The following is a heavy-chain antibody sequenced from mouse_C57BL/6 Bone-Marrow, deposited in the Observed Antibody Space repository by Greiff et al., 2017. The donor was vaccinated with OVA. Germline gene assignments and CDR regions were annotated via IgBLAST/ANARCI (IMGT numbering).Heavy chain of an antibody. Sequence: EVQLQQSGPELVKPGASVKISCKASGYTFTDYYMNWVKQSHGKSLEWIGDINPNNGGTSYNQKFKGKVTLTVDKSSSTAYMELRSLTSEDSAVYYCARYDYDDYYAMDYWGQGTSVTVSS. CDR2: INPNNGGT. J-gene: IGHJ4*01. D-gene: IGHD2-4*01. CDR3: ARYDYDDYYAMDY. V-gene: IGHV1-26*01. CDR1: GYTFTDYY.